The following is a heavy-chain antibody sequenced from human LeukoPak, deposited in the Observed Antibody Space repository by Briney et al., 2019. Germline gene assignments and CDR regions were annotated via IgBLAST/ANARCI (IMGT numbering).Heavy chain of an antibody. V-gene: IGHV3-30-3*01. J-gene: IGHJ4*02. Sequence: GGSLRLSCAASGFTFSSYAMHWVRQAPCKGLEWVAVISYDGSNKYYADSVKGRFTISRDNSKNTLYLQMNSLRAEDTAVYYCASTTGYSSSWYFDYWGQGTLVTVSS. D-gene: IGHD6-13*01. CDR2: ISYDGSNK. CDR1: GFTFSSYA. CDR3: ASTTGYSSSWYFDY.